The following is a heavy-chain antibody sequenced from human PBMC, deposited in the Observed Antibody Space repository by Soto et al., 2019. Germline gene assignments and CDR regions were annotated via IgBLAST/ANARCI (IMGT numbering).Heavy chain of an antibody. Sequence: PSESLSLTGVVSVGSITSYHWSWIRQFPGKGLEWIAYTAYTGNTNYNPSLKSRVTISMDTSKNQLSLMLTSVTAADTAVYYCVRIGRESTSFYSWFDPWGQGSLVTVSS. CDR2: TAYTGNT. V-gene: IGHV4-59*08. D-gene: IGHD2-2*02. CDR1: VGSITSYH. CDR3: VRIGRESTSFYSWFDP. J-gene: IGHJ5*02.